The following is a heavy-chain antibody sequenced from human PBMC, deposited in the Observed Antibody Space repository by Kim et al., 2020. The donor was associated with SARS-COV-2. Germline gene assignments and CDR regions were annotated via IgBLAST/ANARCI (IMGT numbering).Heavy chain of an antibody. D-gene: IGHD6-19*01. CDR3: ARHSSRYSSGWYIREYYFDY. V-gene: IGHV4-39*01. Sequence: RVTISVDTSKNQFSLKLSSVTAADTAVYYCARHSSRYSSGWYIREYYFDYWGQGTLVTVSS. J-gene: IGHJ4*02.